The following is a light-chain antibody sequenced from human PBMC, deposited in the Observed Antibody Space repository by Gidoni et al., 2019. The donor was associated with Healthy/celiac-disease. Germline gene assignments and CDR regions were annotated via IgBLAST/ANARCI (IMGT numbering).Light chain of an antibody. V-gene: IGLV2-14*01. CDR2: DVS. J-gene: IGLJ2*01. CDR3: SSYTSSSTPV. CDR1: SSDVGGYNY. Sequence: QSALTQPASVSGSPGQSITISCTGTSSDVGGYNYVSWYQQHPGKAPKLMIYDVSNRPSGVSNRFSGSKSGNTASLTISGLQAEDEADYYCSSYTSSSTPVFGGGTKLTXL.